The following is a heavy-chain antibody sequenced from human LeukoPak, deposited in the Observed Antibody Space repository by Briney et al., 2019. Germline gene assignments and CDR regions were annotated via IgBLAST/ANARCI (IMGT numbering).Heavy chain of an antibody. V-gene: IGHV3-21*01. CDR3: ARDSGATGTTSQGFDY. D-gene: IGHD1-1*01. CDR2: ISSSSSYI. CDR1: GFTFSSYS. J-gene: IGHJ4*02. Sequence: GGSLRLSCAASGFTFSSYSMNWVRQAPGKGLEWVSSISSSSSYIYYADSVKGRFTISRDNAKNSLYLQMNSLRAEDTAVYYCARDSGATGTTSQGFDYWGQGTLVTVSS.